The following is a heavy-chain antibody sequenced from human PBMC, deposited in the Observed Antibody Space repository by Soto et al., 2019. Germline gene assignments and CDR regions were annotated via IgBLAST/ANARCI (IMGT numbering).Heavy chain of an antibody. CDR3: ARDQKYYDFWSGYYRLSWFDP. J-gene: IGHJ5*02. CDR1: GYTFTSYG. D-gene: IGHD3-3*01. CDR2: ISAYNGNT. Sequence: ASVKVSGKASGYTFTSYGISWVRQAPGQGLEWMGWISAYNGNTNYAQKLQGRVTMTTDTSTSTAYMELRSLRSDDTAVYYCARDQKYYDFWSGYYRLSWFDPWGQGTLVTV. V-gene: IGHV1-18*01.